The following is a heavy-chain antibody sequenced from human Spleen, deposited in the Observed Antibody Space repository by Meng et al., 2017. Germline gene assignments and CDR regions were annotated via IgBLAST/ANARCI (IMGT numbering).Heavy chain of an antibody. CDR3: ARDRHFAFDI. CDR1: GFTFSSYN. J-gene: IGHJ3*02. CDR2: ISSSSSYI. Sequence: GESLKISCAASGFTFSSYNMNWVRQAPGKGLKWVSSISSSSSYIYNADSVKGRFTVSRDNAKNSLYLQMNSLRADDTAIYYCARDRHFAFDIWGQGTLVTVSS. V-gene: IGHV3-21*01.